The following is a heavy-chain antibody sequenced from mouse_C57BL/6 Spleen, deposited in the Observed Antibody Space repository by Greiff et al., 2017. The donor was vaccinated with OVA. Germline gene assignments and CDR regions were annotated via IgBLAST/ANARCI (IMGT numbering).Heavy chain of an antibody. J-gene: IGHJ3*01. Sequence: QVQLQQSGAELVRPGASVTLSCKASGYTFTDYEMHWVQQTPVHGLEWIGAIDPETGGTAYNQKFKGKAILTADKSSSTAYMELRSLTSEDSAVYYGTRGDYGSSYLFAYWGQGTLVTVSA. V-gene: IGHV1-15*01. CDR2: IDPETGGT. CDR1: GYTFTDYE. D-gene: IGHD1-1*01. CDR3: TRGDYGSSYLFAY.